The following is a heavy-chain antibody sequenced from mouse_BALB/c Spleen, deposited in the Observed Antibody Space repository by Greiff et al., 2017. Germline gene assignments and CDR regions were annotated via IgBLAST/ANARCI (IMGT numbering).Heavy chain of an antibody. Sequence: QVQLKESGPGLVQPSQSLSITCTVSGFSLTSYGVHWVRQSPGKGLEWLGVIWSGGSTDYNAAFISRLSISKDNSKSQVFFKMNSLQADDTAIYYCARNYITTVELYFDYWGQGTTLTVSS. CDR3: ARNYITTVELYFDY. CDR1: GFSLTSYG. CDR2: IWSGGST. V-gene: IGHV2-4-1*01. J-gene: IGHJ2*01. D-gene: IGHD1-1*01.